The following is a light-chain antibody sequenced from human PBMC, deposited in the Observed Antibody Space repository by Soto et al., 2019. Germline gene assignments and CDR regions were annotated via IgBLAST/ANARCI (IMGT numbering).Light chain of an antibody. CDR1: SSDVVDYNY. Sequence: QSVLTQPASVSGPPGQSITISCTGTSSDVVDYNYVSWYQQHPGKAPKLMIYEVSNRPSGVSNRFSGSKSGNTASLTISGLQAEDEADYYCSSYSSSTTPYVFGTGTKVTVL. J-gene: IGLJ1*01. CDR2: EVS. CDR3: SSYSSSTTPYV. V-gene: IGLV2-14*01.